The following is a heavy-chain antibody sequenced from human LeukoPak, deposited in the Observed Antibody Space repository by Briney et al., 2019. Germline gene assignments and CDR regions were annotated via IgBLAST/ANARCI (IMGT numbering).Heavy chain of an antibody. Sequence: GRSLRLSCAASGFTFSSYGMHWVRQAPGKGLEWVAVISYDGSNKYYADSVKGRFSISRDNSKNTMYLQMNSLRAEDTSVYYCAKLAGTTMVRGVIITSDDAFDIWGQGTMVTVSS. CDR1: GFTFSSYG. V-gene: IGHV3-30*18. D-gene: IGHD3-10*01. CDR3: AKLAGTTMVRGVIITSDDAFDI. J-gene: IGHJ3*02. CDR2: ISYDGSNK.